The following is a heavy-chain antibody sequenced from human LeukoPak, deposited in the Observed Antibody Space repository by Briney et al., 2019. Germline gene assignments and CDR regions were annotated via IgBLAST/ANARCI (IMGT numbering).Heavy chain of an antibody. D-gene: IGHD4-17*01. CDR3: ARGLRSNYYYYYYMDV. CDR2: INHSGST. J-gene: IGHJ6*03. V-gene: IGHV4-34*01. CDR1: GGSFSGYY. Sequence: SETLSLTCAVYGGSFSGYYWSWIRQPPGKGLEWIGEINHSGSTNYNPSLKSRVTISVDTSKNQFSLKLSSVTAADTAVYYCARGLRSNYYYYYYMDVWGKGTTVTVSS.